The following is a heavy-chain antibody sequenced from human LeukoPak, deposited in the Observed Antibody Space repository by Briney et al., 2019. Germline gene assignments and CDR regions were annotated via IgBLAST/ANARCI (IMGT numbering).Heavy chain of an antibody. D-gene: IGHD3-10*01. CDR3: ARAGEVWFGELRVSPFDY. V-gene: IGHV1-69*05. CDR2: IIPIFGTA. Sequence: SVKVSCKASGGTFSSYAISWVRQAPGQGLEWMGRIIPIFGTANYAQKFQGRVTITTDESTSTAYMELSSLRSEDTAVYYCARAGEVWFGELRVSPFDYWGQGTLVTVS. CDR1: GGTFSSYA. J-gene: IGHJ4*02.